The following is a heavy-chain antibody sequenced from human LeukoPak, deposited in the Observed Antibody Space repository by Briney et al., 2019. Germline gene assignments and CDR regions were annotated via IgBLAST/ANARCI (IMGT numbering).Heavy chain of an antibody. V-gene: IGHV3-74*01. CDR3: ARGYYGDYGSVGSS. CDR2: INSERSII. Sequence: PGGSLRLSCAASGFTFSTYWMHWVRQAPGKGLVWVSRINSERSIISYADSVKGRFTISRDSAANTLYLQMNSLRAEDTAVYYCARGYYGDYGSVGSSWGQGTLVTVSS. CDR1: GFTFSTYW. J-gene: IGHJ4*02. D-gene: IGHD4-17*01.